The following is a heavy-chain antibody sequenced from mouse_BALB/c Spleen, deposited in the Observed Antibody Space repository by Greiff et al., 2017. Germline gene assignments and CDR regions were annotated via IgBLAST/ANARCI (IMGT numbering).Heavy chain of an antibody. D-gene: IGHD2-14*01. J-gene: IGHJ3*01. Sequence: VQLQQSGAELMKPGASVKISCKATGYTFSSYWIEWVKQRPGHGLEWIGEILPGSGSTNYNEKFKGKATFTADTSSNTAYMQLSSLTSEDSAVYYCARYRGRSWFAYWGQGTLVTVSA. V-gene: IGHV1-9*01. CDR1: GYTFSSYW. CDR2: ILPGSGST. CDR3: ARYRGRSWFAY.